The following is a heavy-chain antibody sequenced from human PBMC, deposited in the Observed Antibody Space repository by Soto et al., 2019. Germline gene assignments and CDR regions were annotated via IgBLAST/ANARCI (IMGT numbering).Heavy chain of an antibody. J-gene: IGHJ4*02. D-gene: IGHD3-16*01. CDR2: IYHTGST. CDR1: GYSISSAYY. V-gene: IGHV4-38-2*01. CDR3: ARGRHMFSFGGRFDY. Sequence: NPSETLSLTCAVSGYSISSAYYWVWIRQPPGKGLEWIGTIYHTGSTYYNPSLKSRVSISIDTSNNHFSLKLSSMSAADTAVYYCARGRHMFSFGGRFDYWGQGTLVTVSS.